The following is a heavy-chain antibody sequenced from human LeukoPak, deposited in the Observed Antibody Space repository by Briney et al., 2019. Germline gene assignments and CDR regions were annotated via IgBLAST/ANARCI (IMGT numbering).Heavy chain of an antibody. Sequence: GGSLRLSCAASGFTFSSYAVSWVRQAPGKELEWVSGITGSGGNTFYADSVKGRFTISRDNSMNTLYLQMNSLRADDTAVYYCAKDRWKTVLRGPDYWGQGTLVTVSS. CDR3: AKDRWKTVLRGPDY. J-gene: IGHJ4*02. V-gene: IGHV3-23*01. D-gene: IGHD3-10*01. CDR1: GFTFSSYA. CDR2: ITGSGGNT.